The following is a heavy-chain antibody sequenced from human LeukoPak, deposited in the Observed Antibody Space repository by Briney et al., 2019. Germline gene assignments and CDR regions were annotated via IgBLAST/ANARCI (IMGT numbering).Heavy chain of an antibody. V-gene: IGHV3-23*01. J-gene: IGHJ4*02. D-gene: IGHD2-8*01. CDR2: ISGSGGST. CDR1: GFTFSSYA. CDR3: AKVTYIVPYSNYFDY. Sequence: PGGSLRLSCAASGFTFSSYAMSWVRQAPGKGLEWVSAISGSGGSTYYADSVKGPFTISRDNSKNTLYLQMNSLRAEDTAVYYCAKVTYIVPYSNYFDYWGQGTLVTVSS.